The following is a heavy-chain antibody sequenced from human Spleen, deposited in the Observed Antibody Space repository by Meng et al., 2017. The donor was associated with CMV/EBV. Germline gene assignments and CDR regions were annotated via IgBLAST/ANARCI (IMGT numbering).Heavy chain of an antibody. J-gene: IGHJ4*02. D-gene: IGHD4-17*01. CDR3: ARDEDGDYVFDY. CDR2: ISSSSSYT. V-gene: IGHV3-11*06. Sequence: QGQLVESWGGLVKPGWSLRLSCAASGFTFSDYYISWIRQAPGKGLEWVSYISSSSSYTNYADSVQGRFTISRDNAKNSLYLQMNSLRAEDTAVYYCARDEDGDYVFDYWGQGTLVTVSS. CDR1: GFTFSDYY.